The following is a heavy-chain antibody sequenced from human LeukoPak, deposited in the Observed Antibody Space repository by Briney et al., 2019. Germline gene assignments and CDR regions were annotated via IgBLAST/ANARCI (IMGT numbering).Heavy chain of an antibody. D-gene: IGHD3-10*01. CDR1: GSTFSSYE. J-gene: IGHJ6*04. Sequence: GGSLRLSCAASGSTFSSYEMNWVRQAPGKGLEWVSYISSSGSSIYYADSVKGRFTISRDNAKNSLYLQMNSLRAEDTAVYYCAREYGSGSYYSVWGKGTTVTISS. CDR3: AREYGSGSYYSV. V-gene: IGHV3-48*03. CDR2: ISSSGSSI.